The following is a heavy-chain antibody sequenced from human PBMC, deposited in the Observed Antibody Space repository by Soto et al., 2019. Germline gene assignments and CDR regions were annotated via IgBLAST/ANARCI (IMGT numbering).Heavy chain of an antibody. D-gene: IGHD5-18*01. J-gene: IGHJ3*02. Sequence: QVQLQESGPGLVKPSQTLSLTYTVSGGSISSGGYYWSWIRQHPGKGLEWIGYIYYSGSTYYNPSLKSRVTISVDTSKNQFSLKLSSVTAADTAVYYCARDPGYSYGSVAFDIWGQGTMVTVSS. CDR2: IYYSGST. CDR1: GGSISSGGYY. V-gene: IGHV4-31*03. CDR3: ARDPGYSYGSVAFDI.